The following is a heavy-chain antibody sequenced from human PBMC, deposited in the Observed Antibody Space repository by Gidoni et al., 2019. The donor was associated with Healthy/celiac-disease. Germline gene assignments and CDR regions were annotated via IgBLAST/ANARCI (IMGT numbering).Heavy chain of an antibody. CDR2: IKQDGSEK. CDR3: ARDQEITMAPKNVGFDP. Sequence: EVQLVESGGGLVQPGGSLRLSCAASGFPFSSYWMSWVCQAPGKGLEWVANIKQDGSEKYYVDSVKGRFTISRDNAKNSLYLQMNSLRAEDTAVYYCARDQEITMAPKNVGFDPWGQGTLVTVSS. CDR1: GFPFSSYW. V-gene: IGHV3-7*01. D-gene: IGHD3-10*01. J-gene: IGHJ5*02.